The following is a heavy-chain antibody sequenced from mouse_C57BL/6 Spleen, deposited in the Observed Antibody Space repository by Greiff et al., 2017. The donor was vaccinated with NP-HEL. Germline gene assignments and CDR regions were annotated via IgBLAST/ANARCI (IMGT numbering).Heavy chain of an antibody. CDR2: INPNNGGT. CDR3: ARDYYGSSLAY. CDR1: GYTFTDYN. Sequence: VQLQQSGPELVKPGASVKMSCKASGYTFTDYNMHWVKQSHGKSLEWIGYINPNNGGTSYNQKFKGKATLTVKKSSSKAYMELRSLTSEDSAVYYCARDYYGSSLAYWGQGTLVTVSA. J-gene: IGHJ3*01. V-gene: IGHV1-22*01. D-gene: IGHD1-1*01.